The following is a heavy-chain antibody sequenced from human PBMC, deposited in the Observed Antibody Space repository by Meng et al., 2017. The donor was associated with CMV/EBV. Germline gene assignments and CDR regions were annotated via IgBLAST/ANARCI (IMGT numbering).Heavy chain of an antibody. J-gene: IGHJ5*02. CDR3: AHRRYYYDSSGFDP. Sequence: SGPTLVKPTQTLTLTCTFSGFSLRTTGMRVSWIRQPPGKALEWLALIYWNDDKRYSPSLKSRLTITKDTSKNQVVLTMTNMDPVDTATYYCAHRRYYYDSSGFDPWGQGTLVTVSS. V-gene: IGHV2-5*08. CDR2: IYWNDDK. CDR1: GFSLRTTGMR. D-gene: IGHD3-22*01.